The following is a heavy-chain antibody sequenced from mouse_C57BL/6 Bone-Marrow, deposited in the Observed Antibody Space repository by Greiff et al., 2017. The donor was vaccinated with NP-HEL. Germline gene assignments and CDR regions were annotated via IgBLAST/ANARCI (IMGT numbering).Heavy chain of an antibody. CDR3: ARDNYYGSSYGYFDV. Sequence: EVQLVESGPGMVKPSQSLSLTCTVTGYSITSGYDWHWIRHFPGNKLEWMGYISYSGSTNYNPSLKSRISITHDTSKNHFFLKLNSVTTEDTATYYCARDNYYGSSYGYFDVWGTGTTVTVSS. D-gene: IGHD1-1*01. V-gene: IGHV3-1*01. J-gene: IGHJ1*03. CDR2: ISYSGST. CDR1: GYSITSGYD.